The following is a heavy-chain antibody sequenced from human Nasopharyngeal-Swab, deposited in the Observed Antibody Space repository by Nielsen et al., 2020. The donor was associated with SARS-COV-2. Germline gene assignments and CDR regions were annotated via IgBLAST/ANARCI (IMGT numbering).Heavy chain of an antibody. CDR1: GGSISSSSYY. V-gene: IGHV4-61*01. J-gene: IGHJ4*02. CDR2: IYYSGST. Sequence: SETLSLTCTVSGGSISSSSYYWSWIRQPPGKGLGWIGYIYYSGSTNYNPPLKSRVTISVDTSKNQFSLKLSSVTAADTAVYYCARGPPIYYYDSSGHPPYYFDYWGQGTLVTAPQ. CDR3: ARGPPIYYYDSSGHPPYYFDY. D-gene: IGHD3-22*01.